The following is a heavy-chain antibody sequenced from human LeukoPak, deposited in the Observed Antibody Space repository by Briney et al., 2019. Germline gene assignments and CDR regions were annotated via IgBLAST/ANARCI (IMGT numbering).Heavy chain of an antibody. CDR1: GFTFSSYS. Sequence: PGGSLRLSCAASGFTFSSYSMNWVRQAPGKVLEWVSSISSSSSYIYYADSVKGRFTISRDNAKNSLYLQMNSLRAEDTAVYYCARGGLTTVTEYYYYYYYMDVWGKGTTVTVSS. CDR3: ARGGLTTVTEYYYYYYYMDV. D-gene: IGHD4-17*01. J-gene: IGHJ6*03. V-gene: IGHV3-21*01. CDR2: ISSSSSYI.